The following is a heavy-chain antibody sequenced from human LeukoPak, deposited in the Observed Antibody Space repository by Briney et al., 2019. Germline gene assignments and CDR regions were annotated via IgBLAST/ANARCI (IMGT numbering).Heavy chain of an antibody. CDR3: VSPRGFSYGYFDY. D-gene: IGHD5-18*01. Sequence: SETLSLTCTVSGGSISSSSAYWGWICQPPGKGLEWIGSIYYSKNTYYNPSLKSRVTISADTSKNQFSLTLGSVSATDTAVYYCVSPRGFSYGYFDYWGQGTLVTVSS. CDR2: IYYSKNT. V-gene: IGHV4-39*01. CDR1: GGSISSSSAY. J-gene: IGHJ4*02.